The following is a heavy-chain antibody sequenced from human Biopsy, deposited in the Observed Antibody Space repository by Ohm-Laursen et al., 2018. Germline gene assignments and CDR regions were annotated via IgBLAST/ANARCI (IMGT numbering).Heavy chain of an antibody. CDR2: FAPENGKT. V-gene: IGHV1-24*01. CDR1: GYTLTELS. CDR3: ARDSGDGSGNYGGCFDP. Sequence: SVKVSCKVSGYTLTELSMHWVRQAPGKGLEWMGGFAPENGKTVYAQNFQARVSMTEDTSTDTAYMELRSLRSEDTAVYYCARDSGDGSGNYGGCFDPWGQGTLVTVSS. D-gene: IGHD3-10*01. J-gene: IGHJ5*02.